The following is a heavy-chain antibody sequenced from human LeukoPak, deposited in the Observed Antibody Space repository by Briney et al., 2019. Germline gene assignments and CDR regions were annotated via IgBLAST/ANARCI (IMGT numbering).Heavy chain of an antibody. J-gene: IGHJ6*02. CDR1: VYTLTGYF. CDR3: ARGKDHYYDSSGYPDYYYYTMDV. CDR2: INPYSGDT. D-gene: IGHD3-22*01. Sequence: ASVKVSCKASVYTLTGYFMHWVRQAPGQGLEWMGWINPYSGDTNYAQKFQGRVTMTRDTSISTAFMELSRLRSDDTAVYYCARGKDHYYDSSGYPDYYYYTMDVWGQGTTVTVSS. V-gene: IGHV1-2*02.